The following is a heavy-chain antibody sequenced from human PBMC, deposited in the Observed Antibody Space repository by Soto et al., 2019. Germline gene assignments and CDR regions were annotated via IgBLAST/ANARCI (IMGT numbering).Heavy chain of an antibody. CDR3: ARDRATFDY. CDR2: ISGSGSNT. J-gene: IGHJ4*02. V-gene: IGHV3-23*01. CDR1: GFTFTSYA. D-gene: IGHD1-26*01. Sequence: GSLSLSSAASGFTFTSYAMSWVRLTPGKGLEWVSAISGSGSNTFYADSVRGRFTISRDNSKNTVFLQMNNLRAEDTAVYFCARDRATFDYWGQGTRVTVSS.